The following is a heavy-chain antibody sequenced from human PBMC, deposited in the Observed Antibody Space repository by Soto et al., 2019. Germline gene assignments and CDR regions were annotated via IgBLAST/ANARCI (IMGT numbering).Heavy chain of an antibody. D-gene: IGHD1-1*01. V-gene: IGHV4-59*12. CDR1: GGTISSYY. CDR2: INYSGGT. Sequence: SETLSLRCTVSGGTISSYYWSWIRQPPGKGLEWIGYINYSGGTNYNPSLKSRVTISVDTSKNQISLKMSSVTAADTAIYFCARASADRTGTTFFDYWGRGTRVTVSS. J-gene: IGHJ4*02. CDR3: ARASADRTGTTFFDY.